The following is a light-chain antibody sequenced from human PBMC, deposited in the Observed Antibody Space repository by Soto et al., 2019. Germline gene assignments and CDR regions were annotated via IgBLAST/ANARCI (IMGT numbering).Light chain of an antibody. J-gene: IGLJ3*02. CDR1: SSDVGSYNL. CDR3: CSYAGSSTWV. V-gene: IGLV2-23*01. Sequence: QSVLTQPASVSGSPGQSITIYCTGSSSDVGSYNLVSWYQQHPGKAPKLMIYEGSARPSGVSNRFSGSKSGNTASLTISGLQAEDEADYYCCSYAGSSTWVFGGGTQLTVL. CDR2: EGS.